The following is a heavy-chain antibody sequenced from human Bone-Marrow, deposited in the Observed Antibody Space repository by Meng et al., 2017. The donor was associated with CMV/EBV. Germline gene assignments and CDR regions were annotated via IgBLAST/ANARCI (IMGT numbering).Heavy chain of an antibody. D-gene: IGHD2-21*02. CDR3: ARVKLLGNYGMDV. CDR2: ISSRSTTI. J-gene: IGHJ6*02. Sequence: GGSLRLSCAASGFTFSSYSMNWVRQAPGKGLEWVSYISSRSTTIYHSDTVKGRFTISRDNGKNSLYLQMNSLRAEDTAVYYCARVKLLGNYGMDVWGQGTTVTVSS. V-gene: IGHV3-48*04. CDR1: GFTFSSYS.